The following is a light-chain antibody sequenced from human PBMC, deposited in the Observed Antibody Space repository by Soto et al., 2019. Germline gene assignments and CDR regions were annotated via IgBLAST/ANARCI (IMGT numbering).Light chain of an antibody. CDR3: HQYGECPPEYT. Sequence: EILMTQSPATLSVSPGEGATLSCRASQSVGTKLAWYQQKPGQAPRLLIFGVSTRATGVPARFSGSGSATDFSLTISSLESEDFEVYSCHQYGECPPEYTFGQGTKVEIK. V-gene: IGKV3-15*01. CDR1: QSVGTK. J-gene: IGKJ2*01. CDR2: GVS.